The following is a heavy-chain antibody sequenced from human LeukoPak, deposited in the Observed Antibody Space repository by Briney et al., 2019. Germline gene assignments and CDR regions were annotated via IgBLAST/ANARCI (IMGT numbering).Heavy chain of an antibody. J-gene: IGHJ4*02. CDR2: LRYDGSNK. V-gene: IGHV3-30*02. Sequence: GGSLRLSCAASGFTFSTYGMHWVRQAPGKGLEWVSFLRYDGSNKYYADSVKGRFTISRDNSKNTLYLQMNSLRAEDTAVYYCAKPVTQTIFGAFDSWGQGTLVTVSS. CDR1: GFTFSTYG. CDR3: AKPVTQTIFGAFDS. D-gene: IGHD3-3*02.